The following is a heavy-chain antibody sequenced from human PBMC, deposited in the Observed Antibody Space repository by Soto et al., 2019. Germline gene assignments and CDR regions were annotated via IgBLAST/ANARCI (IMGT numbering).Heavy chain of an antibody. J-gene: IGHJ6*02. Sequence: QVQLVQSGAEEKKPGASVKVSCKASGYTFTSYAIHWVRQAPGQRLEWMGWINAGDGNTKYSQKFQGRVTITRDTSASKADMELSSLRSEDTAVYYCASAYCGGDCSNYYYGMDVWGQGTTVTVSS. V-gene: IGHV1-3*05. CDR3: ASAYCGGDCSNYYYGMDV. D-gene: IGHD2-21*02. CDR1: GYTFTSYA. CDR2: INAGDGNT.